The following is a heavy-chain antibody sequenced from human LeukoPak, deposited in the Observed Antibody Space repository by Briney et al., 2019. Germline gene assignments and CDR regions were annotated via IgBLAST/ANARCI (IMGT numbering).Heavy chain of an antibody. CDR3: ARVRSAKFDY. CDR2: INPNSGGT. J-gene: IGHJ4*02. Sequence: ASVKVSCTASGYAFTGYYMHWVRQAPGQGLEWMGRINPNSGGTNYAQKFQGRVTMTRDTSISTAYMELSRLRSDDTAVYYCARVRSAKFDYWGQGTLVTVSS. CDR1: GYAFTGYY. V-gene: IGHV1-2*06.